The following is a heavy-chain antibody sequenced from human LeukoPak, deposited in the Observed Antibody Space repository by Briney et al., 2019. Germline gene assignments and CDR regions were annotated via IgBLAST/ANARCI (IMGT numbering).Heavy chain of an antibody. J-gene: IGHJ4*02. CDR1: GGSISSSNW. CDR3: ARGVKQQLVLAYFDY. Sequence: TSETLSLTCAVSGGSISSSNWWSWVRQPPGKGLEWIGEVYHSGSTNYNPSLKSRVTISVDKSKNQFSLKLSSVTAADTTVYYCARGVKQQLVLAYFDYWGQGTLVTVSS. D-gene: IGHD6-13*01. V-gene: IGHV4-4*02. CDR2: VYHSGST.